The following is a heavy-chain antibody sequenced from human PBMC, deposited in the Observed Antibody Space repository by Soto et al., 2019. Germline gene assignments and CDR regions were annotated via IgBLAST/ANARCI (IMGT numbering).Heavy chain of an antibody. CDR2: MNPNSGNT. CDR3: AREGIVVVPAAMGPNYYYYMDV. CDR1: GYTFTSYD. Sequence: ASVKVSCKASGYTFTSYDINWVRQATGQGLEWMGWMNPNSGNTGYAQKFQGRVTMTRNTSISTAYMELSSLRSEDTAVYYCAREGIVVVPAAMGPNYYYYMDVWGKGTTVNVSS. J-gene: IGHJ6*03. D-gene: IGHD2-2*01. V-gene: IGHV1-8*01.